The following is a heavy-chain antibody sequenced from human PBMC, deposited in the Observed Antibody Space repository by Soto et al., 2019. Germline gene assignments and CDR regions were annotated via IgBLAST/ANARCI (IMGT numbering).Heavy chain of an antibody. Sequence: GGSLRLSCGASGFTFTSYAMGWVRQAPGKGLEWVSVISSGGSTYYADSVRGRFTISRDNSKDTLSLQMNSLRAEDTAVYYCAKRRGAGGNFDYWGQGVLAPVSS. CDR1: GFTFTSYA. CDR2: ISSGGST. J-gene: IGHJ4*02. V-gene: IGHV3-23*01. CDR3: AKRRGAGGNFDY. D-gene: IGHD2-15*01.